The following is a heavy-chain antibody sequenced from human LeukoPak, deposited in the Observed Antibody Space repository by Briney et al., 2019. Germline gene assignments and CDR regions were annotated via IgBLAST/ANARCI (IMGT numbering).Heavy chain of an antibody. CDR2: TSANGGRT. V-gene: IGHV3-43*02. CDR3: TTWAFYHGLDV. Sequence: GGSLRLSCEASGFILDAYEMHWVRQARGKGPEWVSLTSANGGRTSYADSVKGRFTISRDNSKNSLYLQMTSQRAEDSALYYCTTWAFYHGLDVWGQGTTVTVSS. CDR1: GFILDAYE. D-gene: IGHD2/OR15-2a*01. J-gene: IGHJ6*02.